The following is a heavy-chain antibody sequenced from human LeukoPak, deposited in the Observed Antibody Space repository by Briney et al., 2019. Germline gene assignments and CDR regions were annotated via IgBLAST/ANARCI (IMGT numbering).Heavy chain of an antibody. CDR2: IKQDGSEK. J-gene: IGHJ6*04. D-gene: IGHD3-10*01. CDR3: AVQGGSGSYSSYYYYYYGMDV. Sequence: GGSLRLSCAASGYTFSSYWMSWVRQAPGKGLEWVANIKQDGSEKYYVDSVKGRFTISRDNAKNSLYLQMNSLRAEDTAVYYCAVQGGSGSYSSYYYYYYGMDVWGKGTTVTVSS. CDR1: GYTFSSYW. V-gene: IGHV3-7*03.